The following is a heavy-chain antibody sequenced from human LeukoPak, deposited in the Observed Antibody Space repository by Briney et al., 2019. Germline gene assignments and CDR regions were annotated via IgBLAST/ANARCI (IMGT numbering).Heavy chain of an antibody. J-gene: IGHJ6*02. V-gene: IGHV3-30*02. CDR3: ANAAGLYSYGMDV. CDR1: GFTFSSYG. CDR2: IRYDGSNK. D-gene: IGHD1-1*01. Sequence: GGSLRLSCAASGFTFSSYGMHWVRQAPGKGLEWVAFIRYDGSNKYYADSVKGRFTISRDNSKNTLYLQMNSLRAEDTAVYYCANAAGLYSYGMDVWGQGTTVTVSS.